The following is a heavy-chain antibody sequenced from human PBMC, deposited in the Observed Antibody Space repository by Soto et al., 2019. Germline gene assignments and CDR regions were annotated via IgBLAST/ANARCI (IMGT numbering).Heavy chain of an antibody. CDR3: ARGRPVKMDNWFDP. CDR2: IYHSGST. V-gene: IGHV4-30-2*01. CDR1: GGSISSGGYS. Sequence: TLSLTCAVSGGSISSGGYSWSWIRQPPGKGLEWIGYIYHSGSTYYNPSLKSRVTISVDRSKNQFSLKLSSVTAADTAVYYCARGRPVKMDNWFDPWGQGTLVTVSS. J-gene: IGHJ5*02. D-gene: IGHD2-2*01.